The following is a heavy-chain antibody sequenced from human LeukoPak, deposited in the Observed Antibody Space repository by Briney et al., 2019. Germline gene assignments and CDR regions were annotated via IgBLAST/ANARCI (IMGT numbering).Heavy chain of an antibody. D-gene: IGHD3-3*01. Sequence: GASVKVSCKASGYTFTSYAMHWVRQAPGQRLEWMGWINAGNGNTKYSQKFQGRVTITRDTSASTAYMELSSLRSEDTAVYYCARGQYYDFWSGLHRAYYYYYGMDVWGQGTTVTVSS. CDR2: INAGNGNT. CDR3: ARGQYYDFWSGLHRAYYYYYGMDV. J-gene: IGHJ6*02. V-gene: IGHV1-3*01. CDR1: GYTFTSYA.